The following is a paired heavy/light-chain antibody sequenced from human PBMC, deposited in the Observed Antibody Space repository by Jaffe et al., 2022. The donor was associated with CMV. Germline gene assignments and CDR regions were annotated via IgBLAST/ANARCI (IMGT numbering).Light chain of an antibody. J-gene: IGKJ2*01. V-gene: IGKV1-5*03. CDR2: RAS. CDR3: QQYSTYSGT. CDR1: QSISRW. Sequence: DIQMTQSPSTLSVSVGDRVTITCRASQSISRWVAWYQQKPGKAPNLLISRASTLENGVPSRFSGGGSGTEFTLTISSLQPDDVATYYCQQYSTYSGTFGQGTKLDI.
Heavy chain of an antibody. J-gene: IGHJ2*01. Sequence: QLQLQESGPGLVKPSETLSLTCTVSGGYISNSHYHWGWIRQPPGKGLEWIGTISYSGDTYYNPSLKSRLTISVDTSRNEFTLQVSSVTAADTSVYYCATHQEMTPLTHGGWYFDLWGRGTLVTVSS. CDR1: GGYISNSHYH. D-gene: IGHD4-17*01. V-gene: IGHV4-39*01. CDR3: ATHQEMTPLTHGGWYFDL. CDR2: ISYSGDT.